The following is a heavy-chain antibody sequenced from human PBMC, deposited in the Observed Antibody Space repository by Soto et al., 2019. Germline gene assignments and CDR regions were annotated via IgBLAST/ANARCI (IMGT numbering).Heavy chain of an antibody. J-gene: IGHJ3*02. D-gene: IGHD3-9*01. Sequence: QLQLQESGPGLVKPSETLSLTCTVSGGSISSSSYYWGWIRQPPGKGLEWIGSIYYRGSTYYNPSLKSRVPISVYTSMNQFSLKLSSVTASDTAGYYCARHTGGDILAPRAFDIFCQGTIVTGSS. CDR1: GGSISSSSYY. CDR2: IYYRGST. V-gene: IGHV4-39*01. CDR3: ARHTGGDILAPRAFDI.